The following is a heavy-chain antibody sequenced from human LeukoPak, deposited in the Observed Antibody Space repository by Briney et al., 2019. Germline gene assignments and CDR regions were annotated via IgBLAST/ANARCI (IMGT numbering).Heavy chain of an antibody. J-gene: IGHJ4*02. V-gene: IGHV3-7*01. CDR1: GFTFSSYG. Sequence: GGSLRLSCAASGFTFSSYGMHWVRQVPEKGLEWVANIKQDGSDKYYVDSVKGRFTISRDNAKNSLYLQMNSLRAEDTAVYYCTRGTIQLTDYWGQGTLLTVSS. D-gene: IGHD1-1*01. CDR3: TRGTIQLTDY. CDR2: IKQDGSDK.